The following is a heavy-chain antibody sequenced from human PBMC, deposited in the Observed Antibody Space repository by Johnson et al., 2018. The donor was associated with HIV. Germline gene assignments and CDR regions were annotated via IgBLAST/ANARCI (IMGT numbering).Heavy chain of an antibody. D-gene: IGHD6-13*01. CDR2: IWYDGSNR. J-gene: IGHJ3*01. Sequence: QVQLVESGGGVIQPGRSLRVSCAASGFTFSSYGMHWVRQAPGKGLEWVAVIWYDGSNRYYADSVKGRFTISRDNSKNTLYLQMNSLRAEDTAVYYCTKCIWGSSLIDAFDVWGQGTMVTVSS. V-gene: IGHV3-33*06. CDR3: TKCIWGSSLIDAFDV. CDR1: GFTFSSYG.